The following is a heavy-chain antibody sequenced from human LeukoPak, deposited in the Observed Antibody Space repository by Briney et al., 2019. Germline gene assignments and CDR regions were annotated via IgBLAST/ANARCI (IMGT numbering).Heavy chain of an antibody. D-gene: IGHD3-3*01. V-gene: IGHV3-69-1*01. J-gene: IGHJ4*02. CDR3: ARFFRAHTPPGPCDF. CDR1: GFIFTDYY. CDR2: ISSGGAM. Sequence: PGGSLRLSCAASGFIFTDYYMMWIRQAPGKGLEWVSYISSGGAMFYAASVKGRCTISRDNVKHSVSLQMNALTAEDTAMYYCARFFRAHTPPGPCDFWGQGVLVTVSS.